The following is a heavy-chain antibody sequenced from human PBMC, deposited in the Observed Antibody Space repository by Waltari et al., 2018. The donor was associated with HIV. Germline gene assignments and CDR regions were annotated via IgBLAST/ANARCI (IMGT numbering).Heavy chain of an antibody. CDR2: INHSGST. V-gene: IGHV4-34*01. Sequence: QVQLQQWGAGLLKPSGTLSPTCAVYGGSFSGYYWSWIRQPPGKGLEWIGEINHSGSTNYNPSLKSRVTISVDTSKNQFSLKLSSVTAADTAVYYCARGPGDGYNQGYWGQGTLVTVSS. CDR3: ARGPGDGYNQGY. D-gene: IGHD5-12*01. J-gene: IGHJ4*02. CDR1: GGSFSGYY.